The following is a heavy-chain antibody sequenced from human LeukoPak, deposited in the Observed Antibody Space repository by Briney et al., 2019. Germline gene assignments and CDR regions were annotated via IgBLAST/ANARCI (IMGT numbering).Heavy chain of an antibody. CDR3: ARESYYGSGILYFFDY. CDR1: GFSFSSSW. V-gene: IGHV3-74*01. J-gene: IGHJ4*02. Sequence: GGSLRLSCAASGFSFSSSWMHWVRQVPGKGLEWVSRINDDETSTTYAESVKGRFTISRDNAKNTLFLQMNSLRAEDTAVYYCARESYYGSGILYFFDYWGQGTLVTVSS. CDR2: INDDETST. D-gene: IGHD3-10*01.